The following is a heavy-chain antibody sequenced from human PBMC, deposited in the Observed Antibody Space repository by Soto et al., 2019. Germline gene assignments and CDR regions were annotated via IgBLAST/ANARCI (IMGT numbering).Heavy chain of an antibody. CDR2: IYYSGST. Sequence: SETLSLTCTVSGGSISSYYWSWIRQPPGKGLEWIGYIYYSGSTNYNPSLKSRVTISVDTSKNQFSLKLSSVTAADTAVYYCARDQTDYYGSGSHYWYFDLWGRGTLVTVSS. V-gene: IGHV4-59*01. D-gene: IGHD3-10*01. CDR1: GGSISSYY. CDR3: ARDQTDYYGSGSHYWYFDL. J-gene: IGHJ2*01.